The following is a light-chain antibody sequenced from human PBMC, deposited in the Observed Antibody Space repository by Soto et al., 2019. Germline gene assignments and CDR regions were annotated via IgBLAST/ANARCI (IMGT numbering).Light chain of an antibody. CDR2: GVS. J-gene: IGKJ4*01. CDR3: QQYGDSPLT. V-gene: IGKV3-20*01. Sequence: EIVLTQSPGTVSLSPGEGATLSCRASQSVTSSYLAWYQQKAGQAPRLLIYGVSSRATGIPDRFSGSGAGTDFTLTISRLEPEDFAVYYCQQYGDSPLTFGGGTKVDIK. CDR1: QSVTSSY.